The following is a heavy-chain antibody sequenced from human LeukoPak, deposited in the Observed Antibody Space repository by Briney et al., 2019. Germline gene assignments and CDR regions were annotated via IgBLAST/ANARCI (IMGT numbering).Heavy chain of an antibody. CDR1: GFSLSTRGMR. D-gene: IGHD3-22*01. CDR3: ARSIYYYDTSGYSSPFDS. V-gene: IGHV2-70*04. Sequence: SGPTLVNPTQTLTLTCTFSGFSLSTRGMRVSWIRQPPGKALEWLARIDWNDDKFYSTSLKTRLTISKDTSKNQVVLTMTNMDPVDTATYYCARSIYYYDTSGYSSPFDSWGQGTLVTVSS. J-gene: IGHJ4*02. CDR2: IDWNDDK.